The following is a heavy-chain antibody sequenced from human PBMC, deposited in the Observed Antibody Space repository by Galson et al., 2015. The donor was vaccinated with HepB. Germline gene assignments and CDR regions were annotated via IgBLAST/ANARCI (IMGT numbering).Heavy chain of an antibody. V-gene: IGHV3-23*01. D-gene: IGHD3-10*01. CDR1: GFTFTTYA. CDR2: ISGSGGDT. Sequence: LRLSCAASGFTFTTYAMSWVRQAPGKGLEWVSAISGSGGDTYYADSVKGRFTISRDNSENTLYLQMNSLRAEDTAVYYCAKAYRYGSGNNFLFFDYWGQGALVTVSS. J-gene: IGHJ4*02. CDR3: AKAYRYGSGNNFLFFDY.